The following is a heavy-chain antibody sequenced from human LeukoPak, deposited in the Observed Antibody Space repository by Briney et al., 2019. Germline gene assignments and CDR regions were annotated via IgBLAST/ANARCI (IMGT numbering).Heavy chain of an antibody. D-gene: IGHD3-16*02. CDR3: ARMLRLGELSFGY. V-gene: IGHV1-2*06. CDR2: INPNSGGT. J-gene: IGHJ4*02. CDR1: GYTFTGYY. Sequence: ASVKVSCKASGYTFTGYYMHWVRQAPGQGLEWMGRINPNSGGTNYAQKFQGRVTMTRDTSISTAYMELSRLRSDDTAVYYCARMLRLGELSFGYWGQGTLVTVSS.